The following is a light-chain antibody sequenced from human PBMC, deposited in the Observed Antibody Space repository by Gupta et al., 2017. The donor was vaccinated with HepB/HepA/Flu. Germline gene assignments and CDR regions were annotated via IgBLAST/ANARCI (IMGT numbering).Light chain of an antibody. V-gene: IGKV3-11*01. CDR1: QSVRSY. Sequence: ELVLTQSPATLSLSPGERATLFCRASQSVRSYLAWYQQKPGQAPRLLIYDASNRATGIPARFSGSGSGTDFTLTISRLEPEDFAVYYCQQRSIWPLTFGGGTKVEIK. CDR2: DAS. CDR3: QQRSIWPLT. J-gene: IGKJ4*01.